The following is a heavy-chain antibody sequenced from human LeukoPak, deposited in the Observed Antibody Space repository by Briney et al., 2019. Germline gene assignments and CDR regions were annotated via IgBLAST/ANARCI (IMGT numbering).Heavy chain of an antibody. J-gene: IGHJ4*02. Sequence: SETLSLTCTVSGGSISSGDYYWSWIRQPPGKGLEWIGYIYYSGSTYYNPSLKSRVTISVDTSKNQFSLKLSSVTAADTAVYYCARAPPGYSSSWFLDYWGQGTLVTVSS. D-gene: IGHD6-13*01. CDR1: GGSISSGDYY. V-gene: IGHV4-30-4*01. CDR2: IYYSGST. CDR3: ARAPPGYSSSWFLDY.